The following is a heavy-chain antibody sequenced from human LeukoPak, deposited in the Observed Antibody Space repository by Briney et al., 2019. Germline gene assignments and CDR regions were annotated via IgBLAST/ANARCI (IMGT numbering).Heavy chain of an antibody. CDR1: GGSISSYY. D-gene: IGHD3-10*01. V-gene: IGHV4-59*08. CDR3: ARLRGYYGSGSREFDP. Sequence: PSETLSLTCTVSGGSISSYYWSWIRQPPRKGLEWIGYIYYSGSTNYNPSLKSRVTISVDPPKHQFSLKLSSVTAADTAVYYRARLRGYYGSGSREFDPWGQGTLVTVSS. J-gene: IGHJ5*02. CDR2: IYYSGST.